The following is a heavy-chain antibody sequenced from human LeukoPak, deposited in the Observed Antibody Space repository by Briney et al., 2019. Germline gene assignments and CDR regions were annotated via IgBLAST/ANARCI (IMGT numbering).Heavy chain of an antibody. Sequence: GESLKISCKGSGYSFISYWIGWVRQMPGKGLEWMGIIYPSDSDATYSPSFQGQVTISADKSINTAYLQWRSLKASDTAMYYCARSFAHVERYYFDYWGQGTLVTVSS. CDR3: ARSFAHVERYYFDY. J-gene: IGHJ4*02. CDR2: IYPSDSDA. D-gene: IGHD1-1*01. CDR1: GYSFISYW. V-gene: IGHV5-51*01.